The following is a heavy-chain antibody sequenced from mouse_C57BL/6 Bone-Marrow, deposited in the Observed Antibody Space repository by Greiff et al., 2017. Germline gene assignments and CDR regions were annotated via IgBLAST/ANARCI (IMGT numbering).Heavy chain of an antibody. J-gene: IGHJ4*01. CDR1: GFTFSDYG. Sequence: EVKLMESGGGLVKPGGSLKLSCAASGFTFSDYGMHWVRQAPEKGLEWVAYISSGSSTIYYADTVKGRFTISRDNAKNTLFLQMTSLRSEDTAMYYCARDAMDYWGQGTSATVSS. V-gene: IGHV5-17*01. CDR2: ISSGSSTI. CDR3: ARDAMDY.